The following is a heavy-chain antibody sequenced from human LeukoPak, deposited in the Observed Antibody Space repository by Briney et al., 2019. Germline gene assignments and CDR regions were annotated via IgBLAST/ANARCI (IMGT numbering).Heavy chain of an antibody. J-gene: IGHJ5*02. CDR3: ARHPPSKWFDP. CDR2: IYHSGST. CDR1: GYSISSGYY. V-gene: IGHV4-38-2*01. Sequence: SETLSLTCAVSGYSISSGYYWGWIRQPPGKGLEWIGSIYHSGSTYYDPSLKSRVTISVDTSKNQFSLKLSSVTAADTAVYYCARHPPSKWFDPWGQGTLITVSS.